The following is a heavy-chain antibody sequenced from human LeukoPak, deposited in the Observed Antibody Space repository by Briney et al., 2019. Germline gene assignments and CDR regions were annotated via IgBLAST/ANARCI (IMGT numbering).Heavy chain of an antibody. CDR2: INYSGST. CDR1: GGSISISNYY. V-gene: IGHV4-39*01. Sequence: PSETLSLTCTVSGGSISISNYYWAWMRQPPGKGLEWIGSINYSGSTYYNPSLRSRVTMSVDTSKNQFSLNVSSVTAADTAVYYCASYMVAADTKYYFDHWGQGTLVTVSS. CDR3: ASYMVAADTKYYFDH. D-gene: IGHD6-13*01. J-gene: IGHJ4*02.